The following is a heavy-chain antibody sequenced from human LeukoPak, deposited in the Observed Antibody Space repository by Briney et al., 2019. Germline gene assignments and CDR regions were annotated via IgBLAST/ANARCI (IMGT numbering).Heavy chain of an antibody. CDR2: ISWNSGSI. Sequence: GGSLRLSCAASGFTFDDYAMHWVRQAPGKGLEWVSGISWNSGSIGYADSVKGRFTISRDNAKNSLYLQMNSLRAEDTALYYCARTVGGYDAFDIWGQGTMVTVSS. D-gene: IGHD1-26*01. V-gene: IGHV3-9*01. CDR1: GFTFDDYA. J-gene: IGHJ3*02. CDR3: ARTVGGYDAFDI.